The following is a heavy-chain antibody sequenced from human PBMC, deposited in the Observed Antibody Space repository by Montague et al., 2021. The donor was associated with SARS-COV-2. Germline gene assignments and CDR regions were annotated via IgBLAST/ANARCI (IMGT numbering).Heavy chain of an antibody. CDR1: GGSFSGYY. CDR3: ARVRYYGSGTSLGMDV. CDR2: INHSGST. J-gene: IGHJ6*02. D-gene: IGHD3-10*01. Sequence: SETLSLTCAVYGGSFSGYYWSWIRQPPGKGLEWIGEINHSGSTNYNPSLKSRVTISVDMSKNQFSLKLSSVTAADMAVYYCARVRYYGSGTSLGMDVWGQGTTVTVSS. V-gene: IGHV4-34*01.